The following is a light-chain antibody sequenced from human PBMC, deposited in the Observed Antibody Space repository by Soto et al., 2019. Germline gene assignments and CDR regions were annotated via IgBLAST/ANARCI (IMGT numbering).Light chain of an antibody. CDR3: QQYNDNWPT. CDR2: GAS. CDR1: QSVRTN. V-gene: IGKV3-15*01. Sequence: EIVMTQSPDTLSVSPGETVTLTCRASQSVRTNLAWYQHKPGQSPRLLIYGASNRATGFPARFSGSGSGTEFTLTISSLQSEDFAFYYCQQYNDNWPTFGQGTKVDIK. J-gene: IGKJ1*01.